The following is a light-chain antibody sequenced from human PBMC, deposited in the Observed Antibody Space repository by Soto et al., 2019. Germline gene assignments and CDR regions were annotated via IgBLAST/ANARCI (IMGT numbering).Light chain of an antibody. J-gene: IGKJ1*01. CDR3: MQARQTPLT. CDR2: LGS. V-gene: IGKV2-28*01. Sequence: EIVMTQSPLSLSVTPGEPASISCRSSQSLLHTNGYNYLDWYLQKPGQSPQLLIYLGSNRASGVPDRFSGSGSGTFFTLRIARVEAEDVGVYYCMQARQTPLTFGQGTKVEIK. CDR1: QSLLHTNGYNY.